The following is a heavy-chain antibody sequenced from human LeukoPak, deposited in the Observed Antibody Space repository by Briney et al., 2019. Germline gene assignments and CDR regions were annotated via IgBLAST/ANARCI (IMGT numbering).Heavy chain of an antibody. CDR3: ARDYYGSGSFVFDY. J-gene: IGHJ4*02. CDR2: INPDNGVT. Sequence: GASVEVSCTASGYTFTGYYIHWVRQAPGQGLEWMGWINPDNGVTNYAQKFQGRVTMTRDTSISTAYMELSRLRSDDTAVYYCARDYYGSGSFVFDYWGQGTLVTVSS. D-gene: IGHD3-10*01. V-gene: IGHV1-2*02. CDR1: GYTFTGYY.